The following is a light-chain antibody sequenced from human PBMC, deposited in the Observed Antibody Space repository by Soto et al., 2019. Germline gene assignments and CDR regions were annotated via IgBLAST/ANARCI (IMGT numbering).Light chain of an antibody. CDR1: QSVSIY. Sequence: EIVLTQSPATLSLSPGERATLSCRASQSVSIYLAWYQQKHGQAPRLLIHDASGRATGIPARFSGSGSGTDFTLTISSLEPADFAVYYCQQRSNWPITCGQGTRLEIK. CDR2: DAS. CDR3: QQRSNWPIT. J-gene: IGKJ5*01. V-gene: IGKV3-11*01.